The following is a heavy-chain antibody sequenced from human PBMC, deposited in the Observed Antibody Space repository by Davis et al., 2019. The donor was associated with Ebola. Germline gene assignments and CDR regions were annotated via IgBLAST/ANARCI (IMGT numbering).Heavy chain of an antibody. CDR2: FDPEDGET. V-gene: IGHV1-24*01. CDR1: GYTLTELS. CDR3: ATRGRFRYQLPAHYYYYGMDV. D-gene: IGHD2-2*01. Sequence: ASVKVSCKVSGYTLTELSMHWVRQAPGKGLEWMGGFDPEDGETIYAQKFQGRVTMTEDTSTDTAYMELCSLRSEDTAVYYCATRGRFRYQLPAHYYYYGMDVWGQGTTVTVSS. J-gene: IGHJ6*02.